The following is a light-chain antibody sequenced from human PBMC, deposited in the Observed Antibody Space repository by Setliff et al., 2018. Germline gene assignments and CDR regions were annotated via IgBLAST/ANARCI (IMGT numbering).Light chain of an antibody. J-gene: IGLJ1*01. Sequence: QSALTQPASVSGSPGQSITISCTGISSDIHGFSYVSWYQQHPDKAPKLLIYDVTYRPSGVSDRFSASMSGNTASLTISGLQAEDEGDYYCSSYTASSAVFGPGTKVTV. V-gene: IGLV2-14*03. CDR1: SSDIHGFSY. CDR3: SSYTASSAV. CDR2: DVT.